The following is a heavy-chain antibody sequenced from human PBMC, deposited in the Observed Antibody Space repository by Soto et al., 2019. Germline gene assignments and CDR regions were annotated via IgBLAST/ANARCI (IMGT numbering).Heavy chain of an antibody. CDR3: ARGPVDIVATITSYYYYGMDV. V-gene: IGHV1-69*13. CDR1: GGTFISYA. D-gene: IGHD5-12*01. Sequence: SVQVSCQASGGTFISYAIRLLLHAPVQLLEWRGGIIPIFGTANYARKFQGRVTITADESTSTAYMELSSLRSEDTAVYYCARGPVDIVATITSYYYYGMDVWGQGTTVTVSS. CDR2: IIPIFGTA. J-gene: IGHJ6*02.